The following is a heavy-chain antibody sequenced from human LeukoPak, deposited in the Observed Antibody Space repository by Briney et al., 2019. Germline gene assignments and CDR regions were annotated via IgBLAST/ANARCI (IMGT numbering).Heavy chain of an antibody. V-gene: IGHV3-7*01. CDR1: GFTFSTSW. Sequence: AGGSLRLSCAASGFTFSTSWMSWVRLAPGRGLEWVANIKQDGSEKNYVDSVKGRFTISRDNAKDLLYLQMNSLRVEDTAMYYCAWYSRSSEAYWGQGTLVTVSS. D-gene: IGHD6-6*01. CDR3: AWYSRSSEAY. CDR2: IKQDGSEK. J-gene: IGHJ4*02.